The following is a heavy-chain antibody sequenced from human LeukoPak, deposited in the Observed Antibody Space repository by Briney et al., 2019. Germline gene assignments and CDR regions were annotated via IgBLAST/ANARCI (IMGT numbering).Heavy chain of an antibody. V-gene: IGHV3-7*01. D-gene: IGHD1-26*01. J-gene: IGHJ4*02. CDR3: ARAQYSGSYYYFDY. Sequence: GGSLRLSCAASGFTFSNYAMSWVRQAPGKGLEWVANIKQDGSEKYYVDSVKGRFTISRDNAKNSLYLQMNSLRAEDTAVYYCARAQYSGSYYYFDYWGQGTLVTVSS. CDR1: GFTFSNYA. CDR2: IKQDGSEK.